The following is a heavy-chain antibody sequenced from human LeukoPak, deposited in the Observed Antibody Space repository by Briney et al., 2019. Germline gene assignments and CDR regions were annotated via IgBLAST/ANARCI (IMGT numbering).Heavy chain of an antibody. Sequence: SVKVSCKASGGTFSSYAISWVRQAPGQGPEWMGGIIPIFGTANYAQKFQGRVTITADESTSTAYMELSSLRSEDTAVYYCARGVVVVPAANLYYYYGMDVWGKGTTVTVSS. V-gene: IGHV1-69*13. CDR2: IIPIFGTA. CDR3: ARGVVVVPAANLYYYYGMDV. D-gene: IGHD2-2*01. J-gene: IGHJ6*04. CDR1: GGTFSSYA.